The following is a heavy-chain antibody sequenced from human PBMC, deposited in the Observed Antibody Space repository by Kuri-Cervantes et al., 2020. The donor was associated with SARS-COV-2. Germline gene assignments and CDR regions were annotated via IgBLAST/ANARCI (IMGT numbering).Heavy chain of an antibody. CDR2: IRSKAYGGTT. CDR3: TRVKLLWFGEFS. J-gene: IGHJ4*02. Sequence: GESLKISCTASGFTFGDYAMSWVRQAPGKGLEWVGFIRSKAYGGTTEYAASVKGRFTISRDDSKSIAYLQMNSLKTVDTAVYYCTRVKLLWFGEFSWGQGTLVTVSS. CDR1: GFTFGDYA. D-gene: IGHD3-10*01. V-gene: IGHV3-49*04.